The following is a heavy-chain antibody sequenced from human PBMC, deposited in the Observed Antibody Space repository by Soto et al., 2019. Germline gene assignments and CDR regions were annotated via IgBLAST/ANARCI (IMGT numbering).Heavy chain of an antibody. V-gene: IGHV5-51*01. CDR3: ARQSEPLNWFDP. D-gene: IGHD3-3*01. J-gene: IGHJ5*02. Sequence: PGESLKISCQAFGYGFTNNWIGWVRRMPGKGLEWMGIIYPGDSDTRYSPSFQGQVTISADKSISTAYLQWSSLKASDTAMYYCARQSEPLNWFDPWGQGTLVTVSS. CDR2: IYPGDSDT. CDR1: GYGFTNNW.